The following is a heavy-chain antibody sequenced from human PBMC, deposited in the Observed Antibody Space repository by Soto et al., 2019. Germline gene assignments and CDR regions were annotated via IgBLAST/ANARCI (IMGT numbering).Heavy chain of an antibody. D-gene: IGHD5-18*01. V-gene: IGHV4-59*12. CDR2: IYYSGST. J-gene: IGHJ5*02. CDR3: ARGVDTFWFDP. CDR1: GGSISSYY. Sequence: PSETLSLTCTVSGGSISSYYWSWIRQPPGKGLEWIGYIYYSGSTYYNPSLKSRVTISVDRSKNQFSLKLSSVTAADTAVYYCARGVDTFWFDPWGQGTLVTVSS.